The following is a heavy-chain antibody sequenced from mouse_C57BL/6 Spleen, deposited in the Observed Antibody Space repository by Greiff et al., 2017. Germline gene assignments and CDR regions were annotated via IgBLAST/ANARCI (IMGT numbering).Heavy chain of an antibody. CDR2: INPGSGGT. CDR1: GYAFTNYL. CDR3: ARKNYYFDY. Sequence: QVQPQQSGAELVRPGTSVKVSCKASGYAFTNYLIEWVKQRPGQGLEWIGVINPGSGGTNYNEKFKGKATLTADKSSSTAYMQLSSLTSEDSAVYFCARKNYYFDYWGQGTTLTVSS. V-gene: IGHV1-54*01. J-gene: IGHJ2*01.